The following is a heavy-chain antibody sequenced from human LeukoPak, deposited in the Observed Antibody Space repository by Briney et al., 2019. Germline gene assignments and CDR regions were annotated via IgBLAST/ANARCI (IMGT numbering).Heavy chain of an antibody. J-gene: IGHJ6*03. V-gene: IGHV4-59*01. CDR3: ARARSDFWSGYPPPYYYYYYHMDV. Sequence: PSETLSLTCTVSGGSISSYYWSWIRQPPWKGLEWIGYIYYSGSTNYNPSLKSRVTISVDTSKNQFSLKLSSVTAADTAVYYCARARSDFWSGYPPPYYYYYYHMDVWGKGTTVTVSS. D-gene: IGHD3-3*01. CDR1: GGSISSYY. CDR2: IYYSGST.